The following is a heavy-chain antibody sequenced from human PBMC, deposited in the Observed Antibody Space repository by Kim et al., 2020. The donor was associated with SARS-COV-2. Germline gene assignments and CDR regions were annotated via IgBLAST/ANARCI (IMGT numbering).Heavy chain of an antibody. CDR3: ASYGSHMIPYGMDV. CDR1: GGTFSSYA. D-gene: IGHD4-17*01. Sequence: SVKVSCKASGGTFSSYAISWVRQAPGQGLEWMGGIIPIFGTANYAQKFQGRVTITADESTSTAYMELSSLRSEDTAVYYCASYGSHMIPYGMDVWGQGTTGTVSS. CDR2: IIPIFGTA. J-gene: IGHJ6*02. V-gene: IGHV1-69*13.